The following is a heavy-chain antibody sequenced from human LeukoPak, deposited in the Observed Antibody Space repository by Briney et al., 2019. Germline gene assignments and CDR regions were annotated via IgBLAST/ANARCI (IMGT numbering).Heavy chain of an antibody. CDR3: ARGGGYCSGGSCYEFGY. Sequence: ASVKVSCKASGYTFSSFGISWVRQAPGQGLEWMGWISAYNGDTNYAQKLQGRVTMTTDTSTSTAYMELRSLRSDDTAVYYCARGGGYCSGGSCYEFGYWGQGTLVTVSS. D-gene: IGHD2-15*01. CDR1: GYTFSSFG. J-gene: IGHJ4*02. V-gene: IGHV1-18*01. CDR2: ISAYNGDT.